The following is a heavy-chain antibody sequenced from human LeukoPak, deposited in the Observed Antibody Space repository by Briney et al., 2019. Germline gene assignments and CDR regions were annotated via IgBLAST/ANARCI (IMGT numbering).Heavy chain of an antibody. CDR1: GFTFSGHW. V-gene: IGHV3-23*01. CDR3: VKESPYPEGNTARIYYFDN. J-gene: IGHJ4*02. Sequence: PGGSLRLSCAASGFTFSGHWMSWVRQAPGKGPEWVLALTPAGTTFSADIVKGRFSVSRDNSKNTLFLQMNSLRGEDTAVYYCVKESPYPEGNTARIYYFDNWGQGTLVTVSS. CDR2: LTPAGTT. D-gene: IGHD2/OR15-2a*01.